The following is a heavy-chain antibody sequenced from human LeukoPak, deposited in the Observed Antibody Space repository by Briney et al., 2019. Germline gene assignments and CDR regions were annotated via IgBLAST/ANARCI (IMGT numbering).Heavy chain of an antibody. CDR3: ARTSYDSSAYRSDY. D-gene: IGHD3-22*01. Sequence: ASVKVSCKASGGTFSSYAINWVRQATGQGLEWMGWMNPNSGNTGYAQKFQGRVTITRNTSISTAYMELSSLRSEDTAVYYCARTSYDSSAYRSDYWGQGTLVTVSS. CDR1: GGTFSSYA. J-gene: IGHJ4*02. CDR2: MNPNSGNT. V-gene: IGHV1-8*03.